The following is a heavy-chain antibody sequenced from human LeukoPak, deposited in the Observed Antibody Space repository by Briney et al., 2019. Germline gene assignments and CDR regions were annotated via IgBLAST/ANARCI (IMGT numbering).Heavy chain of an antibody. V-gene: IGHV1-8*01. CDR3: ARGRVATPNWFDR. J-gene: IGHJ5*02. Sequence: ASVTVSCMASAYPFTSYNIIWVRQATGQGLEWMGWMGPNSANTGYAQKFQGSLTFTRDTSTSTAYMELSSLTSDDTAIYYCARGRVATPNWFDRWGQGTLVTVSS. CDR2: MGPNSANT. D-gene: IGHD2-15*01. CDR1: AYPFTSYN.